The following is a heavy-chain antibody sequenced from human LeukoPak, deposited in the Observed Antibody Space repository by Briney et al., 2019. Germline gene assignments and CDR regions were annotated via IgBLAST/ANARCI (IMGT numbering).Heavy chain of an antibody. CDR3: AKGTWSIQEYYFDY. D-gene: IGHD2-8*02. CDR1: GFTFSSYA. V-gene: IGHV3-23*01. CDR2: ISGSGGST. J-gene: IGHJ4*02. Sequence: GGSLRLSCAASGFTFSSYAMSWVRQAPGKGLEWVSAISGSGGSTYYADSVKGRFTIPRDNSKNTLYLQMNSLRAEDTAVYYCAKGTWSIQEYYFDYWGQGTLVTVSS.